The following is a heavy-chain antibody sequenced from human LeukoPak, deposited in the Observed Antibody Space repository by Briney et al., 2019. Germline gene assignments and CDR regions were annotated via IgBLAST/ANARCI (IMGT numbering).Heavy chain of an antibody. Sequence: SETLSLTRSVSGYSISSGYYWGWIRQPPGKGLEYIGSFYRTGSTYYNPSLRSRVTISADTSKNQFSLKLSSVTAADTAVYYCAREAQWQKHAIDYWGQGTLVTVSS. CDR2: FYRTGST. J-gene: IGHJ4*02. CDR3: AREAQWQKHAIDY. D-gene: IGHD6-19*01. V-gene: IGHV4-38-2*02. CDR1: GYSISSGYY.